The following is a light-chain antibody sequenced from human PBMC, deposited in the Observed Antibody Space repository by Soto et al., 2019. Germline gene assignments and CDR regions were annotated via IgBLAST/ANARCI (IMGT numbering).Light chain of an antibody. CDR1: QSVSSSY. J-gene: IGKJ4*01. CDR2: GAS. Sequence: EIVLTQSPGTLSLSPGERATLSCRASQSVSSSYLAWYQQKPGQAPRLLIYGASSRATGIPDRFSGSWSGTDFSLTISTLEPEDFAVYYCQQYGSSPPTFGRGTKVESK. V-gene: IGKV3-20*01. CDR3: QQYGSSPPT.